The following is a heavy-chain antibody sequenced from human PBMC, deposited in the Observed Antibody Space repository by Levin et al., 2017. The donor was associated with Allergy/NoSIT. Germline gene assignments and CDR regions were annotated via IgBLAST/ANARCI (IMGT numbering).Heavy chain of an antibody. CDR3: ARVLYSSSSRGYYYYGMDV. Sequence: KVSCKASGGTFSSYTINWVRQAPGQGLEWMGRIIPILDIANYAQKFQGRVTITADKSTTTAYMELSSLRSEDTAVYYCARVLYSSSSRGYYYYGMDVWGQGTTVTVSS. J-gene: IGHJ6*02. CDR2: IIPILDIA. D-gene: IGHD6-6*01. CDR1: GGTFSSYT. V-gene: IGHV1-69*02.